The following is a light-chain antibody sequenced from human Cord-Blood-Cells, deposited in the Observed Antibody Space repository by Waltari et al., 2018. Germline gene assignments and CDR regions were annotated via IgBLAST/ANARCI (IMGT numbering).Light chain of an antibody. CDR2: KAS. V-gene: IGKV1-5*03. CDR1: QSISSW. Sequence: DIQMTQSPSTLSASVGDRVTITCRASQSISSWLAWYQQKPGKAPKLLIYKASSLESGVPSRFSGSGSGTEFTPTISSLQPDDFATYYCQQYNSYPRTFCQGTKLEIK. CDR3: QQYNSYPRT. J-gene: IGKJ2*01.